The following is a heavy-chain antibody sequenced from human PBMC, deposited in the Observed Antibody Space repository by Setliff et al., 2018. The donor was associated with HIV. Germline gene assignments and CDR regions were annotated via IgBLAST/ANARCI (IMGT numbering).Heavy chain of an antibody. V-gene: IGHV3-20*04. CDR2: ITRGGSTE. J-gene: IGHJ6*03. CDR1: GFTIDNYG. CDR3: VRDLGVATYGDYGQVLYYHYMDV. D-gene: IGHD4-17*01. Sequence: GGSLRLSCVASGFTIDNYGMGWVRQAPGKGPEWVSGITRGGSTETYGDSVEGRFTISRDDAKNSLYLQMNSLRVEDTALYYCVRDLGVATYGDYGQVLYYHYMDVWGKGTMVTVSS.